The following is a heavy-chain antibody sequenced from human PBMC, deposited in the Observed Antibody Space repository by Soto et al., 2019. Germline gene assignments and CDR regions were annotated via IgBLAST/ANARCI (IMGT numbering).Heavy chain of an antibody. D-gene: IGHD2-2*01. J-gene: IGHJ5*02. CDR2: IYHSGST. Sequence: PSETLSLTCAVSGGSISSGGYSWSWIRQPPGKGLEWIGYIYHSGSTYYNPSLKSRVTISVDRSKNQLSLKLSSVTAADTAVYYCARARYCSSTSCYGGWLDPWGQGTLVTVSS. CDR1: GGSISSGGYS. V-gene: IGHV4-30-2*01. CDR3: ARARYCSSTSCYGGWLDP.